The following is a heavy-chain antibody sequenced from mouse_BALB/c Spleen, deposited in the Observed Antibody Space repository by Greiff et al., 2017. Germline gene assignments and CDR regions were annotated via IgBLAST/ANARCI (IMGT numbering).Heavy chain of an antibody. CDR1: GFTFSSFG. Sequence: EVKLVESGGGLVQPGGSRKLSCAASGFTFSSFGMHWVRQAPEKGLEWVAYISSGSSTIYYADTVKGRFTISRDNPKNTLFLQMTSLRSEDTAMYYCAREDYALYAMDYWGQGTSVTVSS. D-gene: IGHD2-4*01. CDR2: ISSGSSTI. CDR3: AREDYALYAMDY. J-gene: IGHJ4*01. V-gene: IGHV5-17*02.